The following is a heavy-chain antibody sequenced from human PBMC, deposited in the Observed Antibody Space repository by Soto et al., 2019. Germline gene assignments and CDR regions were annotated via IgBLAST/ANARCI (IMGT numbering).Heavy chain of an antibody. CDR3: ARLQFGEGFDY. CDR2: ILHTGGT. D-gene: IGHD3-10*01. V-gene: IGHV4-30-2*01. CDR1: GGSICGGGFS. J-gene: IGHJ4*02. Sequence: PSETLSLTCAVSGGSICGGGFSWSWIRQPPGKGLEWIGYILHTGGTQYNPSLKSRVSMSVDKSKNQFSLHLTSVTAADTAVYYCARLQFGEGFDYWGQGALVTASS.